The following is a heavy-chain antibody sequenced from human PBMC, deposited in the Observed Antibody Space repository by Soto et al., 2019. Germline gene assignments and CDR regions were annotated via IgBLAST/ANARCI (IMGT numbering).Heavy chain of an antibody. CDR2: IYHSGST. D-gene: IGHD1-26*01. Sequence: SETLSLTCTVSGGSVSSRSYYWSRVRQPPGKGLEWIGEIYHSGSTNYNPSLKSRVTISVDKSKNQFSLKLTSATAADTAVYYCARAVGSSPPQYWGQGTLVTVSS. V-gene: IGHV4-61*01. CDR1: GGSVSSRSYY. J-gene: IGHJ4*02. CDR3: ARAVGSSPPQY.